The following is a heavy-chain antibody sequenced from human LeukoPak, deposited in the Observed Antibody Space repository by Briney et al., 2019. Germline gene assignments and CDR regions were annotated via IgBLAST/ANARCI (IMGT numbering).Heavy chain of an antibody. CDR1: GFSFSTDG. CDR2: ILGLGGASRT. CDR3: ARASVTVTTGHNAFDI. D-gene: IGHD4-11*01. V-gene: IGHV3-23*01. J-gene: IGHJ3*02. Sequence: GGTLRLSCSASGFSFSTDGMSWVRQAPGKGLEWVSGILGLGGASRTYYADSVKGRFTISRDNAKKSVYLQMNSLRAEDTAVYYCARASVTVTTGHNAFDIWGQGTMVTVSS.